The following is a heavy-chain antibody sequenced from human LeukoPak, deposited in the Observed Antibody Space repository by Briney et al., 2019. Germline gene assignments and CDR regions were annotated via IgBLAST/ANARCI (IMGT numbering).Heavy chain of an antibody. CDR2: IYYSGST. D-gene: IGHD6-13*01. CDR3: ASAPGVAAAGTWGDWFDP. V-gene: IGHV4-31*03. J-gene: IGHJ5*02. Sequence: SQTLSPTCTVSGGSISSGGYYWSWIRQHPGKGLEWIGYIYYSGSTYYNPSLKSRVTISVDTSKNQFSLKLSSVTAADTAVYYCASAPGVAAAGTWGDWFDPWGQGTLVTVSS. CDR1: GGSISSGGYY.